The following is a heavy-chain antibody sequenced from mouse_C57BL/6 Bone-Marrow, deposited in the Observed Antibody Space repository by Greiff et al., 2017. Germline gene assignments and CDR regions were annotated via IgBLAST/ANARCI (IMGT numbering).Heavy chain of an antibody. J-gene: IGHJ4*01. CDR1: GYSITSGYY. Sequence: EVQLQESGPGLVKPSQSLSLTCSVTGYSITSGYYWNWIRQFPGNKLEWMGYISYDGSNNYNPSLKNRISITRATSKNQFFLKLNSVTTEDTATYYCAREGPSMDYWGQGTSVTVSS. CDR2: ISYDGSN. CDR3: AREGPSMDY. V-gene: IGHV3-6*01.